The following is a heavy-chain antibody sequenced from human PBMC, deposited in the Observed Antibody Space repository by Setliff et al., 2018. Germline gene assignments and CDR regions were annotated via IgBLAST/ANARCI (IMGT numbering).Heavy chain of an antibody. CDR2: INPTGGLT. Sequence: ASVKVSCKASGYTLTKYYMHWVRQAPGQGLEWMGIINPTGGLTRYAQKFQGRVTMTRDTSTSTVYLEVSSLRSDDTAVYFCARFGGSCSSSSCYASDLWGQGTRVTVSS. CDR1: GYTLTKYY. J-gene: IGHJ3*01. D-gene: IGHD2-2*01. CDR3: ARFGGSCSSSSCYASDL. V-gene: IGHV1-46*01.